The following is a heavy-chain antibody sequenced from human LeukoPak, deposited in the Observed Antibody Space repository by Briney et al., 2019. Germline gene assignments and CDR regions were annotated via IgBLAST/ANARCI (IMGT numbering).Heavy chain of an antibody. J-gene: IGHJ4*02. V-gene: IGHV4-34*01. D-gene: IGHD3-22*01. CDR3: ARGPYYYDSSGYSPEDY. CDR2: INHSGST. CDR1: GGSFSGHY. Sequence: PSETLSLTCAVYGGSFSGHYWSWIRQPPGKGLEWIGEINHSGSTNYNPSLKSRVTISVDTSKNQFSLKLSSVTAADTAVYYCARGPYYYDSSGYSPEDYWGQGTLVTVSS.